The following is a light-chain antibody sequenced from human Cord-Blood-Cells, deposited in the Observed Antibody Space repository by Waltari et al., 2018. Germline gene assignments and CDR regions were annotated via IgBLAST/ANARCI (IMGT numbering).Light chain of an antibody. CDR1: NIGSKS. Sequence: SYVLTQPPSVSVAPGKTARITCGGNNIGSKSVHWYQQKPGQAPVLVIYYDSDRPSGCPGRFSGSNSGNTATLTISRVEAGDEADYYCQVWDSSSDHVVFGGGTKLTVL. CDR3: QVWDSSSDHVV. CDR2: YDS. V-gene: IGLV3-21*04. J-gene: IGLJ2*01.